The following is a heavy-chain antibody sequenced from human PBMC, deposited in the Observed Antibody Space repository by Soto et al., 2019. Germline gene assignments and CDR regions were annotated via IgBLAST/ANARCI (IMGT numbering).Heavy chain of an antibody. CDR3: ARDGIAAAGTSWFDP. Sequence: GASVKVSCKTSGYRFSDYGIKWVRQAPGQGLEWLGWISPYSDDTKYAHIVQGRVYMSIDRSSRTAYMELSSLRSEDTAVYYCARDGIAAAGTSWFDPWGQGTLVTVSS. CDR1: GYRFSDYG. D-gene: IGHD6-13*01. V-gene: IGHV1-18*01. CDR2: ISPYSDDT. J-gene: IGHJ5*02.